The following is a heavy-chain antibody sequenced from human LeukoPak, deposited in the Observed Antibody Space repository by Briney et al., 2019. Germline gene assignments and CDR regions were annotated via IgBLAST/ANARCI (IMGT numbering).Heavy chain of an antibody. CDR1: GFTFSSYG. Sequence: PGGSLRFSCAASGFTFSSYGMHWVRQAPGKGLEWVAVISYDGSNKYYADSVKGRFTISRDNSKNTLYLQMNSLRAEDTAVYYCAKARPRWLQNKNVDYWGQGTLVTVSS. V-gene: IGHV3-30*18. J-gene: IGHJ4*02. CDR2: ISYDGSNK. CDR3: AKARPRWLQNKNVDY. D-gene: IGHD5-24*01.